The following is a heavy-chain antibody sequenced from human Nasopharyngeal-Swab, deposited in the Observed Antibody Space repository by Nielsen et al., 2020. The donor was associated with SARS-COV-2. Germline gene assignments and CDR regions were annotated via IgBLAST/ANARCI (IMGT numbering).Heavy chain of an antibody. D-gene: IGHD6-13*01. CDR3: ATLVYYYGMDV. CDR1: GFTFDDYA. V-gene: IGHV3-9*01. J-gene: IGHJ6*02. CDR2: ISWNSGSI. Sequence: GGSLRLSCAASGFTFDDYAMHWVRQAPGKGLEWVSGISWNSGSIGYADSVKGRFTISRDNAKNSPYLQMNSLRAEDTALYYCATLVYYYGMDVWGQGTTVTVSS.